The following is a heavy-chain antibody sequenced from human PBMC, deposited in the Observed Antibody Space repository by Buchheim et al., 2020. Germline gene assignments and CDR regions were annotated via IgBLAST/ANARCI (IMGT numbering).Heavy chain of an antibody. Sequence: QVQLQESGPGLVKPSQTLSLTCTVSGGSISSGDYYWSWIRQPPGKGLEWIGYIYYSGSTYYNQSLKSRVTISVETSKKQFSLKLSSVTAADTAVYYCARGPYDSSVEGDYYYYGMDVWGQGTT. CDR1: GGSISSGDYY. CDR3: ARGPYDSSVEGDYYYYGMDV. CDR2: IYYSGST. D-gene: IGHD3-22*01. J-gene: IGHJ6*02. V-gene: IGHV4-30-4*01.